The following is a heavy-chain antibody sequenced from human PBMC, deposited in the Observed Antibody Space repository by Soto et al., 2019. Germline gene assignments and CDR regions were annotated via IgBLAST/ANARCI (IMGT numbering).Heavy chain of an antibody. CDR3: ARGSAVVVPAAMDV. J-gene: IGHJ6*02. Sequence: ASVKVSCKASGYTFTSYDINWVRQATGQGLEWMGWMNPNSGNTGYAQKFQGRVTMTRNTSISTAYMELSSLRSEDTAVYYCARGSAVVVPAAMDVWGQGTTVTVSS. D-gene: IGHD2-2*01. CDR1: GYTFTSYD. CDR2: MNPNSGNT. V-gene: IGHV1-8*01.